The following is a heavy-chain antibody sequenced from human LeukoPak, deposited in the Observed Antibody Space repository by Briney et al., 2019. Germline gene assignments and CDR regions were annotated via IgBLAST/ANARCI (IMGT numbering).Heavy chain of an antibody. J-gene: IGHJ3*02. V-gene: IGHV3-23*01. CDR3: ARVAPNNYDILTGYHYGGAFDI. D-gene: IGHD3-9*01. CDR2: ISGSGSST. Sequence: GGSLRLSCAASGFTFSSYGMSWVRQAPGKGLEWVSAISGSGSSTYYAASVKGRFTISRDNSKNTLYLQMNSLRAEDTAVYYCARVAPNNYDILTGYHYGGAFDIWGQGTMVTVSS. CDR1: GFTFSSYG.